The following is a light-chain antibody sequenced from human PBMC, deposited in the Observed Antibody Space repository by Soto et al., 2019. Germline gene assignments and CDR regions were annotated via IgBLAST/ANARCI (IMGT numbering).Light chain of an antibody. CDR2: RNN. J-gene: IGLJ1*01. Sequence: SLLTQPPSASGTPGQRVTISCSGSSSNIGSNYVYWYQQLPGTAPKLLIYRNNQRPSGVPDRFSGSKSGTSASLAISGFRSEDEADYYCAAWDDSLSGQVFGTGTKVTVL. V-gene: IGLV1-47*01. CDR1: SSNIGSNY. CDR3: AAWDDSLSGQV.